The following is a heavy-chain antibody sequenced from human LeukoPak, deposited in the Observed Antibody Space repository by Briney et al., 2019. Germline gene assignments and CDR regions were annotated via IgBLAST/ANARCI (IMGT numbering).Heavy chain of an antibody. V-gene: IGHV3-30-3*01. D-gene: IGHD2-2*02. CDR2: ISYDKSNK. CDR1: GFTFSSYA. J-gene: IGHJ4*02. CDR3: ARDSCNSTSCYSNY. Sequence: GGSLRLSCAASGFTFSSYAMHWVRQAPGKGLERVAFISYDKSNKYYADSVKGRFTISRDNSKNTLYLQMNSLTVEDTAVYYCARDSCNSTSCYSNYWGQGTLVTVSS.